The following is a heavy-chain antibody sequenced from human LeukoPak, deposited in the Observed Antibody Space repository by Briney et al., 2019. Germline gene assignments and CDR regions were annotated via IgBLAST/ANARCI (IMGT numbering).Heavy chain of an antibody. Sequence: GGSLRLSCAASGLIFSDAWMGWVRQAPGKGLEWVAVISSDGSIKVYADSVKGRFTLSRDNSINTVDLQMNSLRAEDTAVYYCVKEYHSRGFGAYFDYWGQGTLVTVSS. J-gene: IGHJ4*02. CDR1: GLIFSDAW. V-gene: IGHV3-30*18. D-gene: IGHD3-3*01. CDR2: ISSDGSIK. CDR3: VKEYHSRGFGAYFDY.